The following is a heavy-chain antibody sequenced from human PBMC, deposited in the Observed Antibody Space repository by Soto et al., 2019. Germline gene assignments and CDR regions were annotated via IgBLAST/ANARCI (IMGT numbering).Heavy chain of an antibody. V-gene: IGHV3-23*01. CDR3: AKDVVVVVAAGDAFDI. CDR1: GFTFSSYA. CDR2: VSGSAGST. Sequence: PGGSLRLSCAASGFTFSSYAMSWVRQAPGKGLEWVSSVSGSAGSTNYADSVKGRFTISRDNSKNTLYLQMKSLRADDTAVYLCAKDVVVVVAAGDAFDIWGQGTMVTV. J-gene: IGHJ3*02. D-gene: IGHD2-2*01.